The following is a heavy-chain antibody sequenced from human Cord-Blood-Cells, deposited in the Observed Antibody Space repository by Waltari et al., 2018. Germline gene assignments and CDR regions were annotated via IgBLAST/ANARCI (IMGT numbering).Heavy chain of an antibody. CDR1: GYTFTGYY. J-gene: IGHJ4*02. CDR3: ARVTRATGYYYFDY. D-gene: IGHD3-9*01. V-gene: IGHV1-2*04. Sequence: QVQLVQSGAEVKKPGAPVKVYCKSSGYTFTGYYMHWVRQAPGKGLEGKEWINPNRGGTNYEQKFQGWVTMTRDTSISTAYMELSRLRSDDTAVYYCARVTRATGYYYFDYWGQGTLVTVSS. CDR2: INPNRGGT.